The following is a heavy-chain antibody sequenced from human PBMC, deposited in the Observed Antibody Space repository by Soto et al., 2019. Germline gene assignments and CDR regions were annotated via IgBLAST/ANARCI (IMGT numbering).Heavy chain of an antibody. CDR1: SGSFNGYY. J-gene: IGHJ4*02. Sequence: PSETLSLTCGVYSGSFNGYYWSWSRQPPGKGLGWIGGLYHGLSIIYNQSLEIRVTISGDSSKNQVSLKLRFVTAADTDVYYYARHGGYYFDYLGQGNPVHVSS. CDR3: ARHGGYYFDY. V-gene: IGHV4-34*01. CDR2: LYHGLSI. D-gene: IGHD3-16*01.